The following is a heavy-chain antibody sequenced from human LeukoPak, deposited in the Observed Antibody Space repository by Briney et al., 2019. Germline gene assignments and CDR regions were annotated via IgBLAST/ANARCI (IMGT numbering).Heavy chain of an antibody. Sequence: ASVKVSCKASDYTFTSYGISWVRQAPGQGLEWMAWISVYNGHTNYAQKLQGRVTMTTDTSTSTAYMELRSLRSDDTAVYYCARVQSDSSGYYYDYWGQGTLVTVSS. J-gene: IGHJ4*02. D-gene: IGHD3-22*01. CDR3: ARVQSDSSGYYYDY. V-gene: IGHV1-18*01. CDR1: DYTFTSYG. CDR2: ISVYNGHT.